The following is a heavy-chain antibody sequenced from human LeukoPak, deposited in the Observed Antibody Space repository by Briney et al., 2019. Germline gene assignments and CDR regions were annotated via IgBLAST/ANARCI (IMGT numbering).Heavy chain of an antibody. CDR1: GFAFSSYA. J-gene: IGHJ1*01. CDR2: ISGSGGST. Sequence: GGSLRLSCAASGFAFSSYAMSWVRQAPGKGLEWVSAISGSGGSTYYADSVKGRFTISRDNSKSTLYLQMNSLRAEDTAVYYCAKDEDYSSSWYSDFQHWGQGTLVTVSS. CDR3: AKDEDYSSSWYSDFQH. D-gene: IGHD6-13*01. V-gene: IGHV3-23*01.